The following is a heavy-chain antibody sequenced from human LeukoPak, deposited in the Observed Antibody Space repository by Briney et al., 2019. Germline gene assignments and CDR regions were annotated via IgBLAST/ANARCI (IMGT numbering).Heavy chain of an antibody. CDR2: ISGSGGST. J-gene: IGHJ4*02. CDR1: GITFSGRW. D-gene: IGHD1-26*01. Sequence: PGGSLRLSCAASGITFSGRWMSWVRQAPGKGLEWVSAISGSGGSTYYADSVKGRFTISRDNSKNTLYLQMNSLRAEDTAVYYCAKVVGRYDFDYWGQGTLVTVSS. V-gene: IGHV3-23*01. CDR3: AKVVGRYDFDY.